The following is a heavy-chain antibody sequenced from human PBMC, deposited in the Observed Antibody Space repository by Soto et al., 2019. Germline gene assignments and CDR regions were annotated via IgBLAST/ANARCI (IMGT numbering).Heavy chain of an antibody. CDR3: ARHKCSSTSCPNTIDY. CDR1: GGSISSYY. CDR2: IYYSGST. V-gene: IGHV4-59*08. J-gene: IGHJ4*02. D-gene: IGHD2-2*01. Sequence: SETLSLTCTVSGGSISSYYWSWIRQPPGKGLEWIGYIYYSGSTNYNPSLKSRVTISVDTSKNQFSLKLSSVTAADTAVYYCARHKCSSTSCPNTIDYWGQGTLVTGSS.